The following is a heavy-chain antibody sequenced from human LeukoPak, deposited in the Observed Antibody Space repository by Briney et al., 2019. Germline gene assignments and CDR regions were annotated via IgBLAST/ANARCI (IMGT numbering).Heavy chain of an antibody. CDR3: ARDREDYFDY. D-gene: IGHD1-26*01. CDR2: IYHSGST. CDR1: GGSISSGGYY. Sequence: SQTLSLTCTVSGGSISSGGYYWSWIRQPPGKGLEWIGYIYHSGSTYYNPPLKSRVTISVDRSKNQFSLKLSSVTAADTAVYYCARDREDYFDYWGQGTLVTVSS. J-gene: IGHJ4*02. V-gene: IGHV4-30-2*01.